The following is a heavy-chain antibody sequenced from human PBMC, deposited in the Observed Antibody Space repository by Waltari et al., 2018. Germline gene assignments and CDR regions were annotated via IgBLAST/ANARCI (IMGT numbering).Heavy chain of an antibody. V-gene: IGHV3-73*02. CDR3: TRLWSDYYYYYMDV. CDR2: IRSKANSCAT. CDR1: GFTFSGSA. Sequence: EVQLVESGGGLVQPGGSLKLSCAASGFTFSGSAMHWVRQASGKGLEGVGRIRSKANSCATAYAASVKGRFTISRDDSKNTAYLQMNSLKTEDTAVYYCTRLWSDYYYYYMDVWGKGTTVTISS. D-gene: IGHD3-3*01. J-gene: IGHJ6*03.